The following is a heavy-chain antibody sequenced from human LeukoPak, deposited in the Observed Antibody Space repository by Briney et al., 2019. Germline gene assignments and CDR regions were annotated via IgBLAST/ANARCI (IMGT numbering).Heavy chain of an antibody. CDR3: ARTIVVEASITGTPGEDYYYGMDV. Sequence: SETLSLTCAVYGGSFSGYYWSWIRQPPGKGLEWIGEINHSGSTNYNPSLKSRVTISVDTSKNQFSLKLSSVTAADTAVYYCARTIVVEASITGTPGEDYYYGMDVWGQGTTITVSS. D-gene: IGHD1-20*01. CDR2: INHSGST. V-gene: IGHV4-34*01. CDR1: GGSFSGYY. J-gene: IGHJ6*02.